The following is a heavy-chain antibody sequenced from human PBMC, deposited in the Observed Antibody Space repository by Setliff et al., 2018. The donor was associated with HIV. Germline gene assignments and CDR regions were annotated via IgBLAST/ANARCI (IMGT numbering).Heavy chain of an antibody. CDR3: ARVVWMAAAGTIDYYYYGMDI. V-gene: IGHV4-4*07. CDR1: GGSISSYY. D-gene: IGHD6-13*01. CDR2: IYTTGITNFNP. Sequence: PSETLSLTCTVSGGSISSYYWSWIRQPAGKGLEWMGRIYTTGITNFNPNYNPSLKSRVTMSTDTSKNQFSLKLTSVTAADTAVYYCARVVWMAAAGTIDYYYYGMDIWGQGTTVTVSS. J-gene: IGHJ6*02.